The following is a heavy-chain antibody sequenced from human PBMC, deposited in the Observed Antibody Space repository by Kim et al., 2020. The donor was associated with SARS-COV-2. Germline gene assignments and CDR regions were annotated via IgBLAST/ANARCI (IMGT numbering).Heavy chain of an antibody. Sequence: LSLTCAASGFTFSSYAMSWVRQAPGKGLEWVSTITSGGYTYYTDSVKGRFTMSRDNSKNTLLLQMNSLRAEDTAVYYCAKAGNYYDSSSGYLTWFDYWGQGTLVTVSS. CDR2: ITSGGYT. J-gene: IGHJ4*02. D-gene: IGHD3-22*01. V-gene: IGHV3-23*01. CDR1: GFTFSSYA. CDR3: AKAGNYYDSSSGYLTWFDY.